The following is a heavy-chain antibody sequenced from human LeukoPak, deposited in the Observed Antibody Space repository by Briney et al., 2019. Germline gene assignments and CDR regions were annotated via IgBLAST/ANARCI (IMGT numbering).Heavy chain of an antibody. CDR1: GGSISSGGYS. V-gene: IGHV4-30-2*01. J-gene: IGHJ3*02. D-gene: IGHD1-26*01. CDR2: IYHSGST. Sequence: SETLSLTCAVSGGSISSGGYSWSWIRQPPGKGLEWIGYIYHSGSTYYNPSLKSRVTISVDRSKNQFSLKLSSVTAADTAVYYCARPRGSRGGAFDIWGQGTMVTVSS. CDR3: ARPRGSRGGAFDI.